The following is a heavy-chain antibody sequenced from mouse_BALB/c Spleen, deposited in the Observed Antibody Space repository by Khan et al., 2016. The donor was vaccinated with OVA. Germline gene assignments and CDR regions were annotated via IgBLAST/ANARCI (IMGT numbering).Heavy chain of an antibody. Sequence: EVQLQESGPGLVKPSQSLSLTCSVTGYSITSAYYWNWIRQFPGNKLEWMGYISSGGSFNYTPSLKNRISITRDTSKNQFFLKLNYVHPEDTATYYCARAGRWFDYWGQGPLVTFSA. V-gene: IGHV3-6*02. J-gene: IGHJ3*01. CDR1: GYSITSAYY. D-gene: IGHD3-3*01. CDR2: ISSGGSF. CDR3: ARAGRWFDY.